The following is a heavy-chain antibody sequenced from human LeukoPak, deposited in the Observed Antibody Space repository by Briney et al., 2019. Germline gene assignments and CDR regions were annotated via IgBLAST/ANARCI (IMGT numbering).Heavy chain of an antibody. Sequence: GGSLRLSCAASGFTFSDYYMSWIRQAPGKGLEWVSYISSSSSYTNYADSVKGRFTISRDNAKNSLHLQMNSLRAEDTAVYYCARVVEMATIHFLTLRHYNWFDPWGQGTLVTVSS. J-gene: IGHJ5*02. V-gene: IGHV3-11*05. CDR2: ISSSSSYT. D-gene: IGHD5-24*01. CDR1: GFTFSDYY. CDR3: ARVVEMATIHFLTLRHYNWFDP.